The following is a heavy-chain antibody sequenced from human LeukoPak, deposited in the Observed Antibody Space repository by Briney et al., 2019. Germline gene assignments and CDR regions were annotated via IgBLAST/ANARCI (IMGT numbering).Heavy chain of an antibody. CDR3: AKDPGRGGSYWSKLTEYYFDY. Sequence: PGGSLRLSCAASGFTFSSYAMSWVRQAPGKGLEWVLAISGSGGSTYYADSVKGRFTISRDNSKNTLYLQMNSLRAEDTAVYYCAKDPGRGGSYWSKLTEYYFDYWGQGTLVTVSS. V-gene: IGHV3-23*01. D-gene: IGHD1-26*01. J-gene: IGHJ4*02. CDR2: ISGSGGST. CDR1: GFTFSSYA.